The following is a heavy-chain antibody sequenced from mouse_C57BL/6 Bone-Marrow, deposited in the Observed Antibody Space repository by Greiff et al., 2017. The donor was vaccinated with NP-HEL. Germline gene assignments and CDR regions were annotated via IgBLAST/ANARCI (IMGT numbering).Heavy chain of an antibody. Sequence: EVQLVESGEGLVKPGGSLKLSCAASGFTFSSYAMSWVRQTPEKRLEWVAYISSGGDYSYYADTVKGRFTISRDNARNTLYLQMSSLKSEDTAMYYCTRDSSGYVPYWGQGTLVTVSA. D-gene: IGHD3-2*02. CDR2: ISSGGDYS. CDR1: GFTFSSYA. V-gene: IGHV5-9-1*02. J-gene: IGHJ3*01. CDR3: TRDSSGYVPY.